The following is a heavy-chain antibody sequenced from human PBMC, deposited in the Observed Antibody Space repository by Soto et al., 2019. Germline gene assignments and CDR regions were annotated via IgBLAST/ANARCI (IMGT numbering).Heavy chain of an antibody. CDR1: GGSISSSSYY. Sequence: PSETLSLTCTVSGGSISSSSYYWGWIRQPPGKGLEWIGSIYYSGSTYHNPSLKSRVTISVDTSKNQFSLKLSSVTAADTVVYYCARHVRAQTGYSYGTGHMDVWGKGTTVTVSS. CDR3: ARHVRAQTGYSYGTGHMDV. J-gene: IGHJ6*03. V-gene: IGHV4-39*01. CDR2: IYYSGST. D-gene: IGHD5-18*01.